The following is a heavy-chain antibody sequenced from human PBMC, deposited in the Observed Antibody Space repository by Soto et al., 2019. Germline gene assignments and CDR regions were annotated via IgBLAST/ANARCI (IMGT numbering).Heavy chain of an antibody. J-gene: IGHJ6*02. V-gene: IGHV1-69*06. CDR2: IIPIFGTA. CDR1: GGTFSSYA. D-gene: IGHD2-8*01. Sequence: ASVKVSCKASGGTFSSYAISWVRQAPGQGXEWMGGIIPIFGTANYAQKLQGRVTITADKSTSTAYMELSSLRSEDTAVYYCARPRTSGYCTNGVCSGAEYYYYGMDVWGQGTTVTVS. CDR3: ARPRTSGYCTNGVCSGAEYYYYGMDV.